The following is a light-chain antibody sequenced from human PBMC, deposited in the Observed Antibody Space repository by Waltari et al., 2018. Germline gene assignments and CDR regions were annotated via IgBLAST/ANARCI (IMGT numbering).Light chain of an antibody. CDR2: KAS. J-gene: IGKJ2*01. CDR1: QSISSW. Sequence: DIQMTQSPSTLYASVGARVTTTCRASQSISSWLAWYQQKPGKAPKLLIYKASSLESGVPSRFSGSGSGTEFTLTISSLQPDDFATYYCQQYNSYLYTFGQGTKLEIK. V-gene: IGKV1-5*03. CDR3: QQYNSYLYT.